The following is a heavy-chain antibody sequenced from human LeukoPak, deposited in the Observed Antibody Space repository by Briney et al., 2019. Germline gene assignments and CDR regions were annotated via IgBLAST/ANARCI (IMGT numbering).Heavy chain of an antibody. CDR3: AREEGSGSYYYDSSGSDAFDI. J-gene: IGHJ3*02. CDR2: ISGSGGST. Sequence: GGSLRLSCAASGFTFSSYAMSWVRQAPGKGLEWVSAISGSGGSTYYADSVKGRFTISRDNAKNTLYLQMNSLRAEDTAVYYCAREEGSGSYYYDSSGSDAFDIWGQGTMVTVSS. D-gene: IGHD3-22*01. V-gene: IGHV3-23*01. CDR1: GFTFSSYA.